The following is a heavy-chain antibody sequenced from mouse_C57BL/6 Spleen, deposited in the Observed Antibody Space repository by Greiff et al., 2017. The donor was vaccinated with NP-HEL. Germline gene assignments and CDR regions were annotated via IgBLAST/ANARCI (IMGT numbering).Heavy chain of an antibody. D-gene: IGHD2-3*01. CDR1: GYSFTDYN. Sequence: EVKLQESGPELVKPGASVKISCKASGYSFTDYNMNWVKQSTGKSLEWIGVINPNYGNTSYNQKFKGKATLTVDQSSITAYMQLNSLTSEDSAVYYCAKGYDGYYETWFAYWGQGTLVTVSA. J-gene: IGHJ3*01. V-gene: IGHV1-39*01. CDR3: AKGYDGYYETWFAY. CDR2: INPNYGNT.